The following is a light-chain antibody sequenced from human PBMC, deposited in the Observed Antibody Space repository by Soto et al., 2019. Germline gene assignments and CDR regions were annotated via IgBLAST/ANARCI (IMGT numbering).Light chain of an antibody. Sequence: SYELTQPPSVSVAPGKTARITCGGINIGSKSVYWYQQKPGQAPVLVIYYDSDRPSGIPERFSGSNSGNTATLTISRVEAGDEADYYCQVWDSTSDPVFGGGTKLTVL. CDR1: NIGSKS. CDR2: YDS. J-gene: IGLJ2*01. V-gene: IGLV3-21*04. CDR3: QVWDSTSDPV.